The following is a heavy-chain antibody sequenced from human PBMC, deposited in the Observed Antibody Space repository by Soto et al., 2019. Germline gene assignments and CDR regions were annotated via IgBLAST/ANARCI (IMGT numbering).Heavy chain of an antibody. V-gene: IGHV1-18*04. Sequence: ASVKVSCKASGYTFTSYGISWVRQAPGQGLEWMGWISAYNGNTNYAQKLQGRVTMTTDTSTSTAYMELRSLRSDDTAVYYCARDPNPRDYYDSSGYYYGPLDYWGQGTRVTVSS. CDR1: GYTFTSYG. CDR3: ARDPNPRDYYDSSGYYYGPLDY. CDR2: ISAYNGNT. J-gene: IGHJ4*02. D-gene: IGHD3-22*01.